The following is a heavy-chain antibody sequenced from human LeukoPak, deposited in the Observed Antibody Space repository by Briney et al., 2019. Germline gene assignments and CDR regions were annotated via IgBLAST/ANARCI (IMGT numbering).Heavy chain of an antibody. D-gene: IGHD3-9*01. CDR3: ARRGDYDIFTFDY. CDR2: IYYSGST. Sequence: SETLSLTCTVSGGSISSSSYYWGWIRQPPGKGLEWIGSIYYSGSTYYNPSLKSRVTISVDTSKNQFSLKLSSVTAADTAVYYCARRGDYDIFTFDYWGQGTLVTVSS. V-gene: IGHV4-39*01. J-gene: IGHJ4*02. CDR1: GGSISSSSYY.